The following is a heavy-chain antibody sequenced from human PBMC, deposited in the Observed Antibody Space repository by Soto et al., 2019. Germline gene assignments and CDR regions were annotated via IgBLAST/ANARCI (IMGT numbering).Heavy chain of an antibody. CDR3: ARDHGPTGTVDY. Sequence: QVQLQESGPRVVKPSETLSLTCTVSGGSMTNYYWSWIRQPPGKGLEWIGYIYYSGSTNYNPSLKRRVTISVDTSKNRFSLKLSSVTAADTAVYYCARDHGPTGTVDYWGQGTLVTVSS. CDR2: IYYSGST. D-gene: IGHD1-1*01. V-gene: IGHV4-59*01. CDR1: GGSMTNYY. J-gene: IGHJ4*02.